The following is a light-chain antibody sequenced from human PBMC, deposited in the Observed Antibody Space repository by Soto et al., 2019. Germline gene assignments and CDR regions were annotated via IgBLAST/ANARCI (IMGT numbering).Light chain of an antibody. J-gene: IGKJ1*01. CDR2: DAS. Sequence: ESVLTGGRGTLSLSPGERATLSCRASQSVSSYLAWYQQKPGQAPRLLIYDASNRATGIPARFSGSGSGTEFTLTISSLQSEAFAVYYCQHYKPWPPTWTFGQGTTADLK. CDR3: QHYKPWPPTWT. V-gene: IGKV3D-15*01. CDR1: QSVSSY.